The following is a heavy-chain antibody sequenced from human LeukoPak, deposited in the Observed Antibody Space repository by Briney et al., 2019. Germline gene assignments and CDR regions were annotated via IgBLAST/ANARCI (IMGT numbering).Heavy chain of an antibody. V-gene: IGHV3-48*03. CDR1: GFIFSTYE. D-gene: IGHD5-12*01. J-gene: IGHJ4*01. CDR3: ARDTLGEGDDSDYAIYYFDY. CDR2: ISYNGRSI. Sequence: PGGSLRLSCAASGFIFSTYEMNWVRQAPGKGLEWLSYISYNGRSIYYADSVKGRFTISRDNAKNSLYLQMNSLRAEDTAVYYCARDTLGEGDDSDYAIYYFDYWGHGTLVTVSS.